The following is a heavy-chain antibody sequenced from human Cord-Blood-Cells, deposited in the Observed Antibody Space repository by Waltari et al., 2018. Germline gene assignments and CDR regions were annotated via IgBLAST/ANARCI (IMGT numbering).Heavy chain of an antibody. J-gene: IGHJ5*02. CDR2: INHGGST. CDR3: ARGENAYCSSTSCPLGSWFDP. Sequence: QVQLQQWGAGLLKPSETLSLTCAVYGGSFSGYYWSWLRQPPGTGVAWIGEINHGGSTNYNPSLKSRVTISVDTSKNQFSLKLSSVTAADTAVYYCARGENAYCSSTSCPLGSWFDPWGQGTLVTVSS. V-gene: IGHV4-34*01. CDR1: GGSFSGYY. D-gene: IGHD2-2*01.